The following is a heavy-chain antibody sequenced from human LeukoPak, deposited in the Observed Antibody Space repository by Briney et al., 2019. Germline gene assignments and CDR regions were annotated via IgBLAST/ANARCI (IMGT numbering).Heavy chain of an antibody. CDR1: GFTFNSYS. V-gene: IGHV3-23*01. J-gene: IGHJ1*01. CDR3: VKGVSGAHSKYFQY. Sequence: PGGSLRLSCAASGFTFNSYSMSWVRQAPGKGLEWVSAISGSGGSTYYADSVRGQFSISRDNSKDTLYLQMSSLRAEDTAVYYCVKGVSGAHSKYFQYWGQGTLVTVSS. D-gene: IGHD3-10*01. CDR2: ISGSGGST.